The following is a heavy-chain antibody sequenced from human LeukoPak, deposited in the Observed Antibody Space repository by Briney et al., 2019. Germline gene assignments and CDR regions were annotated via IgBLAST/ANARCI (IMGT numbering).Heavy chain of an antibody. CDR1: GFTFSSYE. J-gene: IGHJ4*02. Sequence: SGGSLRLSCAASGFTFSSYEMNWVRQAPGKGLEGVSYISSSCSNIYYADSVKGRSTISRDNAKNSLYLQLNSLRAEDTAVYYWARGTMFPYFFDYWGQGTLVTVSS. CDR3: ARGTMFPYFFDY. D-gene: IGHD3-10*02. CDR2: ISSSCSNI. V-gene: IGHV3-48*03.